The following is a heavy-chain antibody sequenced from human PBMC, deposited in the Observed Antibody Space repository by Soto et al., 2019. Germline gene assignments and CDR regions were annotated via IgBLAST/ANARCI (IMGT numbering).Heavy chain of an antibody. D-gene: IGHD3-22*01. CDR2: IWYDGSNK. CDR3: ARAKGVYYYDSSGYYGGIDY. Sequence: PGGSLRLSCAASGFTFSSYGMHWVRQAPGKGLEWVAVIWYDGSNKYYADSVKGRFTISRDNSKNTLYLQMNSLRAEDTAVYYCARAKGVYYYDSSGYYGGIDYWGQGTLVTVSS. V-gene: IGHV3-33*01. J-gene: IGHJ4*02. CDR1: GFTFSSYG.